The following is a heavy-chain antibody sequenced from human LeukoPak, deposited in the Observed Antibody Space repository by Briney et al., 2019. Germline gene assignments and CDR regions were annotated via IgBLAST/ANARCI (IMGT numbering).Heavy chain of an antibody. CDR3: ARGDVYCSSTSCPYYYYGVDV. V-gene: IGHV1-46*01. CDR1: GYTFTSYY. CDR2: INPSGGST. Sequence: ASVKVSCKASGYTFTSYYMHWVRQAPGQGLEWMGIINPSGGSTSYAQKFQGRVTMTRDTSTSTVYMELSSLRSGDTAVYYCARGDVYCSSTSCPYYYYGVDVWGQGTTVTVSS. D-gene: IGHD2-2*01. J-gene: IGHJ6*02.